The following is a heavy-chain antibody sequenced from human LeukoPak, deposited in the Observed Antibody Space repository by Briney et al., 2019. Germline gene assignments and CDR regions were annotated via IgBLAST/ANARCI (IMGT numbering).Heavy chain of an antibody. J-gene: IGHJ6*04. D-gene: IGHD6-19*01. V-gene: IGHV4-34*01. Sequence: SETLSLTCAVYGGSFSGYYWSWIRQPPGKGLEWIGEINHSGSTNYNPSLKSRVTISVDTSKNQFSLKLSSVTAADTAVYYCARAKNRGAVAGTVYYGMDVWGKGTTVTVSS. CDR1: GGSFSGYY. CDR2: INHSGST. CDR3: ARAKNRGAVAGTVYYGMDV.